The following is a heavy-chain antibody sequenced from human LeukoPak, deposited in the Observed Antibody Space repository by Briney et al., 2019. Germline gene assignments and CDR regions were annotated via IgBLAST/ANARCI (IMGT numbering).Heavy chain of an antibody. CDR3: AITYDFWTFDY. J-gene: IGHJ4*02. D-gene: IGHD3-3*01. CDR2: IIPIFGTA. CDR1: GYTFTSYG. V-gene: IGHV1-69*13. Sequence: SVKVSCKASGYTFTSYGISWVRQAPGQGLEWMGGIIPIFGTANYAQKFQGRVTITADESTSTAYMELSSLRSEDTAVYYCAITYDFWTFDYWGQGTLVTVSS.